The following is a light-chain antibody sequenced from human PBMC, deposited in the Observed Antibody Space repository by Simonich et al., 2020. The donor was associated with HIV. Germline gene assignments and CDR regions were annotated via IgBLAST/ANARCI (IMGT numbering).Light chain of an antibody. V-gene: IGKV3-20*01. CDR2: GAS. J-gene: IGKJ4*01. CDR1: QSVSSSY. Sequence: EIVLTQSPGTLSVSPGESATLSCRASQSVSSSYLAWYQQKPGQAPRLLIYGASSRATGIPDRFSGSGSGTDFTLTISRLEPEDFAVYHCQLYGSLALTFGGGTKVEIK. CDR3: QLYGSLALT.